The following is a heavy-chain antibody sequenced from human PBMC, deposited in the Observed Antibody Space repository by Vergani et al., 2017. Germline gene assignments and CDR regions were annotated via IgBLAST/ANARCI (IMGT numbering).Heavy chain of an antibody. CDR2: ISAYNGNT. CDR1: GYTFTSYG. Sequence: QVQLVQSGAEVKKPGASVTVSCKASGYTFTSYGISWVRQAPGQGLEWMGWISAYNGNTNYAQKLQGRVTMTTDTSTSTAYMELRSLRSDDTAVYYCARDLPPSWYYYYYYGMDVWGQGTTVTVSS. V-gene: IGHV1-18*01. D-gene: IGHD2-8*02. J-gene: IGHJ6*02. CDR3: ARDLPPSWYYYYYYGMDV.